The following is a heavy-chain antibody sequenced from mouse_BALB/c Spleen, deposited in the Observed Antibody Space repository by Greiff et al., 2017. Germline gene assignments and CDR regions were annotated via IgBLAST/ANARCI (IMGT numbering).Heavy chain of an antibody. V-gene: IGHV1S135*01. Sequence: VQLKQSGPELMKPGASVKISCKASGYSFTSYYMHWVKQSHGKSLEWIGYIDPFNGGTSYNQKFKGKATLTVDKSSSTAYMHLSSLTSEDSAVYYCARELTTATSWFAYWGQGTLVTVSA. CDR2: IDPFNGGT. J-gene: IGHJ3*01. D-gene: IGHD1-2*01. CDR1: GYSFTSYY. CDR3: ARELTTATSWFAY.